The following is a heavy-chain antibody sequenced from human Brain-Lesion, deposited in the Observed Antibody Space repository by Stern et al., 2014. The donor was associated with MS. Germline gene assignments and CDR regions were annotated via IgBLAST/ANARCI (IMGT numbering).Heavy chain of an antibody. CDR3: ARDITGSSAYFAY. V-gene: IGHV3-9*01. J-gene: IGHJ4*02. CDR1: GFTFDDYA. CDR2: ISWNSGTI. D-gene: IGHD1-14*01. Sequence: MQLVQSGGDLVQPGRSLRLSCAAFGFTFDDYAMHWVRQAPGKGLERVAGISWNSGTIGYADSVKGRFTTSRDNAYSSLYLQMNSLRPEDTALYYCARDITGSSAYFAYWGQGTLVTVSS.